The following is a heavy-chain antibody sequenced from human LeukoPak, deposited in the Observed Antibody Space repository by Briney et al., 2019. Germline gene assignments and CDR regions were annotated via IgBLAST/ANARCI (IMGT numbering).Heavy chain of an antibody. D-gene: IGHD5-24*01. CDR2: ISAYNGNT. CDR3: ARHPSGRMWLQQGGWFDP. Sequence: GASVKVSCKASGYTFTSYGISWVRQAPGQGLEWTRWISAYNGNTNYAQKLQGRVTMTTDTSTSTAYMELRSLRSDDTAVYYCARHPSGRMWLQQGGWFDPWGQGTLVTVSS. V-gene: IGHV1-18*01. CDR1: GYTFTSYG. J-gene: IGHJ5*02.